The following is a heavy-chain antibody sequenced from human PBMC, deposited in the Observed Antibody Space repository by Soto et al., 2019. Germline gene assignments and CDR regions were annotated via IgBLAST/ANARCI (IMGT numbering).Heavy chain of an antibody. V-gene: IGHV4-39*01. J-gene: IGHJ4*02. CDR3: LRGSYGTDDY. Sequence: QLQLQESGPGLVKPSETLSLTCTVSGGSISSSSYYWGWIRQPPGKGLEWIGSIYYSGSTYYNPALKRRVTISVDTSKNQFSLKLSSVTAADTAVYYCLRGSYGTDDYWGQGTLVTVSS. D-gene: IGHD1-26*01. CDR2: IYYSGST. CDR1: GGSISSSSYY.